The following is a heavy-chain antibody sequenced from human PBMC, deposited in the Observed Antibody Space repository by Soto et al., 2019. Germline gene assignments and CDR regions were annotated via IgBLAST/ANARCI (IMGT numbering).Heavy chain of an antibody. V-gene: IGHV3-49*04. J-gene: IGHJ3*02. CDR3: TRSTPKSIAARNAFDI. Sequence: GGSLRLSCAASGFTFDDYAMSWVRQAPGKGLEWVGFIRSKAYGGTTEYAASVKGRFTISRDDSKSIAYLQMNSLKTEDTAVYYCTRSTPKSIAARNAFDIWGQGTMVTVSS. D-gene: IGHD6-6*01. CDR1: GFTFDDYA. CDR2: IRSKAYGGTT.